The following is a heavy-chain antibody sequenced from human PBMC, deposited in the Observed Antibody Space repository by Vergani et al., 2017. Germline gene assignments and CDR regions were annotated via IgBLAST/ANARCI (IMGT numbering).Heavy chain of an antibody. D-gene: IGHD3-3*01. V-gene: IGHV4-34*01. CDR1: GGSFSGYY. J-gene: IGHJ4*02. CDR3: ARDRGFWSGYYQMFDY. CDR2: INHSGST. Sequence: QVQLQQWGAGLLKPSETLSLTCAVYGGSFSGYYWSWIRQPPGKGLEWIGEINHSGSTNDNPSLKSRVTISVDTSKNQCSLKLSSVTAADTAVYYCARDRGFWSGYYQMFDYWGQGTLVTVSS.